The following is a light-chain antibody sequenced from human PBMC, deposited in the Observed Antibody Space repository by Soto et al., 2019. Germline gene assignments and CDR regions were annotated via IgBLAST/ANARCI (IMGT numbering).Light chain of an antibody. CDR1: QSVNNF. CDR3: QQYGSSPFT. Sequence: EIELTQSPATLSLSVGETATISCRASQSVNNFLAWYQQRPGQPPRLLISDSSNRATGVPDRFSGSGSGTDFTLTISRLEPEDFAVYYCQQYGSSPFTLGQGTRLEIK. V-gene: IGKV3-20*01. J-gene: IGKJ5*01. CDR2: DSS.